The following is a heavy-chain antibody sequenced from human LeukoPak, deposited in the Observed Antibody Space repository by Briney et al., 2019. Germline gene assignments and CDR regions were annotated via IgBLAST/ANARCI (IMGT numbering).Heavy chain of an antibody. CDR3: ARAYHSSWYLNWFDP. D-gene: IGHD6-13*01. CDR1: GYSISSGYY. J-gene: IGHJ5*02. CDR2: IYHNGNT. V-gene: IGHV4-38-2*01. Sequence: PSETLSLTCAVSGYSISSGYYWGRIRQPPRKGLEWIGSIYHNGNTYYNPSLKSRVTISVDTSKNEFSLKLSSVTAADTAVYYCARAYHSSWYLNWFDPWGQGTLVTVSS.